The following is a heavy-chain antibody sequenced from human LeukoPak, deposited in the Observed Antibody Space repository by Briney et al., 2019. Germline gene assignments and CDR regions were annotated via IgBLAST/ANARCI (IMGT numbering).Heavy chain of an antibody. CDR3: ARSHDYYDSSGYYYGHSYYFDY. J-gene: IGHJ4*02. Sequence: GGSLRLSCAASGFTFSGYVMSWVRQAPGKGLEWVSAISGSGGSTYYADSVKGRFTISRDNSKNTLYLQMNSLRADDTDVYYCARSHDYYDSSGYYYGHSYYFDYWGQGTLVTVSS. D-gene: IGHD3-22*01. CDR2: ISGSGGST. V-gene: IGHV3-23*01. CDR1: GFTFSGYV.